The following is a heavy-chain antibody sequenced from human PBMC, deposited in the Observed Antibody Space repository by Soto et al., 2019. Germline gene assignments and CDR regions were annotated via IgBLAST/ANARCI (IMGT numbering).Heavy chain of an antibody. CDR2: IYPADSDT. D-gene: IGHD2-21*01. CDR3: ARGAYGTLSGVAPLRSQFPH. J-gene: IGHJ4*02. Sequence: EVQLVQSGAEVKKSGESLKISCEGSGYNFATSWLGWVRQTPGKGLEWMGIIYPADSDTKYSPSFQGQVTISADKSIKTAYLEWSSLKTSVTAMYYCARGAYGTLSGVAPLRSQFPHLGQGALVTVSS. V-gene: IGHV5-51*03. CDR1: GYNFATSW.